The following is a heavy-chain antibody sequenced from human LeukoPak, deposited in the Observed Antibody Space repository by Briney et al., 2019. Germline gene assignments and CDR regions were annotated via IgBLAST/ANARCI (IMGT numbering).Heavy chain of an antibody. V-gene: IGHV4-4*07. D-gene: IGHD6-19*01. CDR2: IHTSGRT. J-gene: IGHJ4*01. Sequence: SETLSLTCSASGGSISTYYWSWIRQPAGKGLEWIAQIHTSGRTDFNPSLKSRLSISMDTPNNHFSLMITSVTAADTAIYYCAGRALSTGWTFDYWGHGTLVTDSS. CDR3: AGRALSTGWTFDY. CDR1: GGSISTYY.